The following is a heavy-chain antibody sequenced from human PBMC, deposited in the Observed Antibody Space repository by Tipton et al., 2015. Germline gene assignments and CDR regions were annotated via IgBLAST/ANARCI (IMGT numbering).Heavy chain of an antibody. J-gene: IGHJ4*02. CDR1: DFSFNTYG. Sequence: SLRLSCEAFDFSFNTYGFHWVRQPPGKGLEWVAFIWYDGSDRYTADSVKGRFTISRDNSQNTLFLQMNSLRTDDTAVYYCASSMSVAGTGDSWGQGTLVTVSS. D-gene: IGHD6-19*01. CDR3: ASSMSVAGTGDS. V-gene: IGHV3-33*01. CDR2: IWYDGSDR.